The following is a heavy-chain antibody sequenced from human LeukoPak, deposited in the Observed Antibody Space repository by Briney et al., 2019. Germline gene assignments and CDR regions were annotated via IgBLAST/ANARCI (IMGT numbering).Heavy chain of an antibody. V-gene: IGHV3-23*01. J-gene: IGHJ4*02. D-gene: IGHD3-3*01. CDR3: ARAPGYDFWSGYYNY. CDR2: ISDSGANT. CDR1: GFTFSTYA. Sequence: GGSLRLSCAASGFTFSTYAMSWVRQAPGKGLDWVSTISDSGANTYYADSVRGRFTISRDNAKNSLYLQMNSLRAEDTALYYCARAPGYDFWSGYYNYWGQGTLVTVSS.